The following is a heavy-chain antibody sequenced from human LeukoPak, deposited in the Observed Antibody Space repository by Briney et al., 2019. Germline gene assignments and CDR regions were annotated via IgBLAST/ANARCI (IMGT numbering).Heavy chain of an antibody. CDR3: VRDRELNY. J-gene: IGHJ4*02. Sequence: TSETLSLTCAVYGGSFSGYYWSWIRQPPGKGLEWIGEINHSGSTNYNPSLRSRATISADTSKNQFSLKLSFVTAADTAVYYCVRDRELNYWGQGTLVTVSS. CDR2: INHSGST. CDR1: GGSFSGYY. D-gene: IGHD1-26*01. V-gene: IGHV4-34*01.